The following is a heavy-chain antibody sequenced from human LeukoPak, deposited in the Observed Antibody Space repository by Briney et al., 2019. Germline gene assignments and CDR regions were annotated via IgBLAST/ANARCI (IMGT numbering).Heavy chain of an antibody. D-gene: IGHD3-10*01. J-gene: IGHJ6*02. Sequence: GESLKISCKGSGYSFTSYWIGWVRQMPGKGLEWMGIIYPGDSDTRYSPSFQGQVTSSADKSISTAYLQWSSLKASDTAMYYCARTNITMVRSHYYYYGMDVWGQGTTVTVSS. CDR1: GYSFTSYW. V-gene: IGHV5-51*01. CDR3: ARTNITMVRSHYYYYGMDV. CDR2: IYPGDSDT.